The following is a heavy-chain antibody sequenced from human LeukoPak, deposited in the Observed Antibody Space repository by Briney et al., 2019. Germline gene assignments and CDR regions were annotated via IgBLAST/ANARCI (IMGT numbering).Heavy chain of an antibody. Sequence: AGGSLRLSCAASGFTFSSYGMSWVRQTPGKGLEWVSSIGGSAGKTYYADSVKGRFTISRDNAKNSLYLQMNSLRAEDTAVYYCARDKIVGATYFDYWGQGTLATVSS. CDR3: ARDKIVGATYFDY. CDR2: IGGSAGKT. CDR1: GFTFSSYG. J-gene: IGHJ4*02. V-gene: IGHV3-21*01. D-gene: IGHD1-26*01.